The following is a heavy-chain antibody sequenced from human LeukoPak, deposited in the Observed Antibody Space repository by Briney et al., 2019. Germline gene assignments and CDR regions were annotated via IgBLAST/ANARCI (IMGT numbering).Heavy chain of an antibody. CDR1: GYSFTSYW. Sequence: GESLKISCKGSGYSFTSYWIGWVRQMPGKGLEWMRIIYPGDSDTRYSPSFQGQVTISADKSISTAYLQWISLKASDTAMYYCARQPSYDILTGYYNNWFDPWGQGTMVTVSS. CDR3: ARQPSYDILTGYYNNWFDP. CDR2: IYPGDSDT. V-gene: IGHV5-51*01. J-gene: IGHJ5*02. D-gene: IGHD3-9*01.